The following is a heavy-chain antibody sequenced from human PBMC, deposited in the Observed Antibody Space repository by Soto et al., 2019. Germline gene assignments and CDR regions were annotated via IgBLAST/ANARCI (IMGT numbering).Heavy chain of an antibody. Sequence: EVQLVESGGGLVQPGGSLRLSCAASGSTFSSYWMSWVRQAPGKGLEWVANIKQDGSEKYYVDSVKGRFTISRDNAKNSLYLQMNSLRAEDTAVYYCARVVSYMGVWGKGTTVTVSS. CDR2: IKQDGSEK. CDR1: GSTFSSYW. V-gene: IGHV3-7*01. CDR3: ARVVSYMGV. D-gene: IGHD3-10*01. J-gene: IGHJ6*03.